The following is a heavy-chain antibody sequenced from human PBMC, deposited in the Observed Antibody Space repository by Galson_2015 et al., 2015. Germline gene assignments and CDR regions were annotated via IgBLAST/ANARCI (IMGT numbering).Heavy chain of an antibody. Sequence: SLRLSCAASGFTFSSYAMHWVRQAPGKGLEWVAVISYDGSNKYYADSVKGRFTISRDNSKNTLYLLMNSLRAEDTAVYYCAYNYYDSSGYYPGWGQGTLVTVSS. CDR3: AYNYYDSSGYYPG. J-gene: IGHJ4*02. D-gene: IGHD3-22*01. V-gene: IGHV3-30-3*01. CDR2: ISYDGSNK. CDR1: GFTFSSYA.